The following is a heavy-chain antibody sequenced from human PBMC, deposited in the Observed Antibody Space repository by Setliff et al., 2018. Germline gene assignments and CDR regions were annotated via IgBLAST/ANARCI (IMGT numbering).Heavy chain of an antibody. CDR1: GFGFTTFG. V-gene: IGHV1-18*01. CDR3: ARDRKEIVVKPPAASLDY. CDR2: ISPYSGNT. Sequence: ASVKVSCKTSGFGFTTFGFSWVRQAPGQGLEWLGSISPYSGNTNYPQWLQDRVTMTTDTSTTTAYMEVRSLRSDDTAVYYCARDRKEIVVKPPAASLDYWGQGTQVTVSS. D-gene: IGHD2-2*01. J-gene: IGHJ4*02.